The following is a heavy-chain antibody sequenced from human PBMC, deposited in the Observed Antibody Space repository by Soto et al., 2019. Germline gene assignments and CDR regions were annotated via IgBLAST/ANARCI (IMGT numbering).Heavy chain of an antibody. CDR2: INPKSGGT. Sequence: ASVKVSCKASGYTFIDYYMHWVRQVPGQGLEWMGWINPKSGGTNYAQKFHGRVTMTRDTSINTVFMELSRLNSDDAAMYFCARDVVTTTTGTGFGHWGQGXLVTVYS. CDR3: ARDVVTTTTGTGFGH. CDR1: GYTFIDYY. D-gene: IGHD4-17*01. V-gene: IGHV1-2*02. J-gene: IGHJ4*02.